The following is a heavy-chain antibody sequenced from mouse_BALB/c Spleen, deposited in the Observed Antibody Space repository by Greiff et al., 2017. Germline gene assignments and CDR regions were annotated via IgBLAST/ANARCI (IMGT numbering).Heavy chain of an antibody. CDR1: GFSLTSYG. D-gene: IGHD2-3*01. J-gene: IGHJ4*01. Sequence: VKLVESGPGLVAPSQSLSITCTVSGFSLTSYGVSWVRQPPGKGLEWLGVIWGDGSTNYHSALISRLSISKDNSKSQVFLKLNSLQTDDTATYYCAKAGWLLRGGAMDYWGQGTSVTVSS. CDR2: IWGDGST. V-gene: IGHV2-3*01. CDR3: AKAGWLLRGGAMDY.